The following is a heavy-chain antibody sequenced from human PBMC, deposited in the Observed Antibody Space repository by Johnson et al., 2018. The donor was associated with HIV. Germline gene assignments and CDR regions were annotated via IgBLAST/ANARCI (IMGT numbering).Heavy chain of an antibody. J-gene: IGHJ3*02. CDR2: ISFDGNLK. CDR3: ARGNGVLQFLEWLLGGAFDI. Sequence: QVQLVESGGGVVQPGKSLTLSCVGSGLSFSNFGIHWVRQAPGKGPEWVAVISFDGNLKKYAESVKGRFTISRDNAKNSLYLQMTSLSAEDTAVYHCARGNGVLQFLEWLLGGAFDIWGQGTMVTVSS. CDR1: GLSFSNFG. D-gene: IGHD3-3*01. V-gene: IGHV3-33*08.